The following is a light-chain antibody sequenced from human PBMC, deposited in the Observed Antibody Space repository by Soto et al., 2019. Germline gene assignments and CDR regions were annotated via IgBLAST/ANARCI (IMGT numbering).Light chain of an antibody. Sequence: DIVMTQAPATLSLSPGEGATLSCRPSQSVSSNLAWYQQKPGQAPRLLIYGASTRATGVPARFSGSGSGTEYTLTISTLQSEDFAVYYCQQYDNWPPLNFGGGTKVDIK. V-gene: IGKV3-15*01. CDR2: GAS. CDR1: QSVSSN. J-gene: IGKJ4*01. CDR3: QQYDNWPPLN.